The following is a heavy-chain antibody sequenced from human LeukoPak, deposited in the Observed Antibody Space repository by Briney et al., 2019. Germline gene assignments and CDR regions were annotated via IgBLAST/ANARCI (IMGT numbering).Heavy chain of an antibody. V-gene: IGHV3-48*01. Sequence: PGGSLRLSCAASGFTFNIYSMNWVRQAPGEGLEWLSYISSGSSTIYHAGSVKGRFTISRDNAKNSLYLQMNSLRAEDTAVYYCARALVRGDDFFDYWGQGTLVTVSS. D-gene: IGHD3-10*01. CDR3: ARALVRGDDFFDY. CDR1: GFTFNIYS. J-gene: IGHJ4*02. CDR2: ISSGSSTI.